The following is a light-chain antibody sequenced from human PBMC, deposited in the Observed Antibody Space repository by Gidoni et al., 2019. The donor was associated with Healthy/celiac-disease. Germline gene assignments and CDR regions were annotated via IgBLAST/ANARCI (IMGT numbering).Light chain of an antibody. CDR3: QQSYSTPQT. J-gene: IGKJ1*01. CDR1: QSISSY. Sequence: DIQMTQSPSSLSASVGDRVTITFRASQSISSYLNWYQQKPGKAPKLLIYAASSLQSGVPSRFSGRGSGTDFTLTISSLQPEDFATYYCQQSYSTPQTFGQGTKVEIK. V-gene: IGKV1-39*01. CDR2: AAS.